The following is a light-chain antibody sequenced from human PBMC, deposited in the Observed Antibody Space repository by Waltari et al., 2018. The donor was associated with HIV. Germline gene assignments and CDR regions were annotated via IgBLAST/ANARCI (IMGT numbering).Light chain of an antibody. CDR1: RSTHRAGHA. CDR3: QSYDSSLSSSV. V-gene: IGLV1-40*01. J-gene: IGLJ3*02. Sequence: HSVLPPLPSVSGAPRQRVTISSAGTRSTHRAGHALLRYQQRPGTAPKLLMHTNSNRPSGVPGRFSGSKSGTLASLAITGLQAEDEADYYCQSYDSSLSSSVFGGGTKLTVL. CDR2: TNS.